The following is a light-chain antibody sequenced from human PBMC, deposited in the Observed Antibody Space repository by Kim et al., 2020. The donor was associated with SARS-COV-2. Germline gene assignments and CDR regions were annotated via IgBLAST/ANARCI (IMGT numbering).Light chain of an antibody. V-gene: IGKV3-20*01. CDR3: KQYGSSTT. CDR1: QTVSSNY. CDR2: GAS. Sequence: ELVLTQSPGTLSLSPGESATLSCRASQTVSSNYLAWYQQKPGQAPRLLIYGASIRATGIPDRFSGSGSGTDFTLTIRGLEPEDFAVYHCKQYGSSTTFGGGTKLEI. J-gene: IGKJ4*01.